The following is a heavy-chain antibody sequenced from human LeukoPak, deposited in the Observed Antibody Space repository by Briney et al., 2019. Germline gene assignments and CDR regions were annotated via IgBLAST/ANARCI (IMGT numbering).Heavy chain of an antibody. V-gene: IGHV3-53*01. J-gene: IGHJ6*02. CDR1: GFTVSSNY. CDR2: IYSGGST. D-gene: IGHD6-6*01. Sequence: GGSLRLSCAASGFTVSSNYMSWVRQAPGKGLEWVSVIYSGGSTYYADSVKGRFTISRDNSKNTLYLQMNSLRAEDTAVYYCARDDGYSSSSDYYYYYYGMDAWGQGTTVTVSS. CDR3: ARDDGYSSSSDYYYYYYGMDA.